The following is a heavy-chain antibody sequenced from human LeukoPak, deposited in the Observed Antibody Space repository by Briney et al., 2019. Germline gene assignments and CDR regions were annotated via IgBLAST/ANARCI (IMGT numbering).Heavy chain of an antibody. D-gene: IGHD5-24*01. V-gene: IGHV3-43*01. Sequence: GGSLRLSYASSGCTFDGYTMHWVRQAPGKGLEWVSLISWDGSNTHYADSVKGRFTISRDNSKNSLYLQMNSLRTEDTALYYCAKEMATIFLDYWGQGTLVTVSS. J-gene: IGHJ4*02. CDR3: AKEMATIFLDY. CDR2: ISWDGSNT. CDR1: GCTFDGYT.